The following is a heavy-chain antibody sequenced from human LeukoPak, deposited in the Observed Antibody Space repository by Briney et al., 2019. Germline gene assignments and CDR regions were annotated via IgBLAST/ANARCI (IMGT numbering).Heavy chain of an antibody. CDR3: ARAQEEYGMDV. Sequence: SETLSLTCTVSGGSISSGGYYWSWIRQPPGKGLEWIGYIYHSGSTYYNPSLKSRVTISVDTSKNQFSLKLSSVTAADTAVYYCARAQEEYGMDVWGQGTTVTVSS. CDR2: IYHSGST. V-gene: IGHV4-30-2*01. J-gene: IGHJ6*02. CDR1: GGSISSGGYY.